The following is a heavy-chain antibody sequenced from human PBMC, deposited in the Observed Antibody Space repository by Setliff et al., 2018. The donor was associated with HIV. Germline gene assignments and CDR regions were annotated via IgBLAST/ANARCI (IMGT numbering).Heavy chain of an antibody. J-gene: IGHJ3*02. D-gene: IGHD5-12*01. CDR3: ASAGAWQRNALDI. V-gene: IGHV1-46*01. CDR2: INPTGGST. CDR1: GYTFTRHY. Sequence: GASVKVSCKASGYTFTRHYMHWVRQAPGQGLEWMGIINPTGGSTRNTQKFQGRVAMTRDTSTSTVYMELSSLRSEDTAVYYCASAGAWQRNALDIWGQGTMVTVSS.